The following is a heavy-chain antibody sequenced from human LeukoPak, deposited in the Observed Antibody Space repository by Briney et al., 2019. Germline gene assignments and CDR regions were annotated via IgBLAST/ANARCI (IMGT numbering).Heavy chain of an antibody. CDR3: AIMSRVDTGKSPFDD. V-gene: IGHV1-46*01. Sequence: ASVKVSCKASGYTFATYYMHWVRQAPGQGLEWMGVINPSSSSTNYAQNFQGRVTMTRDTSTSTVYMELSSLRSEDTAMYYCAIMSRVDTGKSPFDDWGQGSLVTVSS. CDR2: INPSSSST. CDR1: GYTFATYY. J-gene: IGHJ4*02. D-gene: IGHD5-18*01.